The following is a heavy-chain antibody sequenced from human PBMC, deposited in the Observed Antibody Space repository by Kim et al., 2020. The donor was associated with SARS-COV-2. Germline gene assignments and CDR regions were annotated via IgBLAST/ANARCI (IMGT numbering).Heavy chain of an antibody. J-gene: IGHJ2*01. CDR1: GGSISSYY. Sequence: SETLSLTCTVSGGSISSYYWSWIRQPPGKGLEWIGYIYYSGSTNYNPSLKSRVTISVDTSKNQFSLKLSSVTAADTAVYYCARGPAAIPGESYWYFDLWGRGTLVTVSS. D-gene: IGHD2-2*01. V-gene: IGHV4-59*01. CDR2: IYYSGST. CDR3: ARGPAAIPGESYWYFDL.